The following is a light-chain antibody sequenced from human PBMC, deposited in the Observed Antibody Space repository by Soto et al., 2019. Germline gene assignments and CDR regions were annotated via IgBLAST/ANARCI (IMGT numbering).Light chain of an antibody. CDR1: QTVSSN. V-gene: IGKV3-15*01. J-gene: IGKJ1*01. CDR3: QQYNNWPQVS. CDR2: ATS. Sequence: VMTQSLATVSASPCENISLSLRASQTVSSNLAWYQHKPGRAPRLLIYATSTRATDVSARFSGSGDGTEFTLTISSLQPEDFAVYYCQQYNNWPQVSFGPGTKVDNK.